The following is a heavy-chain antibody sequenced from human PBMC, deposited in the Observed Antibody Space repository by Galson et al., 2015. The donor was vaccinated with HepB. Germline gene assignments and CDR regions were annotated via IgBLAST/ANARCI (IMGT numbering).Heavy chain of an antibody. CDR3: ARDRSDYYDSSGYYSY. J-gene: IGHJ4*02. Sequence: SLRLSCAASGFTFSDYYMSWIRQAPGKGLEWVSYISSSSSYTNYADSVKGRFTISRDNAKNSLYLQMNSLRAEDTAVYYCARDRSDYYDSSGYYSYWGQGTLVTVSS. D-gene: IGHD3-22*01. CDR1: GFTFSDYY. CDR2: ISSSSSYT. V-gene: IGHV3-11*06.